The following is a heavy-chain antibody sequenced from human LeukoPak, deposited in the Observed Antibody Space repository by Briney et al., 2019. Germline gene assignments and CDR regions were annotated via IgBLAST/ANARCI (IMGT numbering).Heavy chain of an antibody. Sequence: SETLSLTCTVSGGSISSYYWSWIRQPPGKGLEWIGYIYYSGSTNYNPSLKSRVTISVDTSKNQFSLKLSSVTAADTAVYYCARFLLLRKLYYYDSSGYYYGIDYWGQGTLVTVSS. CDR2: IYYSGST. J-gene: IGHJ4*02. CDR1: GGSISSYY. D-gene: IGHD3-22*01. CDR3: ARFLLLRKLYYYDSSGYYYGIDY. V-gene: IGHV4-59*12.